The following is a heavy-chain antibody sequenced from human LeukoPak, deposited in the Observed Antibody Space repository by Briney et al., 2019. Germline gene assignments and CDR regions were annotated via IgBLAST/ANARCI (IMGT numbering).Heavy chain of an antibody. CDR2: IYYSGST. D-gene: IGHD5-24*01. Sequence: SETLSLTCTVSGGSISSYYWSWIRQPPGKGLEWIGYIYYSGSTNYNPSLKSRVTISVDTSKNQFSLKLSSVTAADTAVYYCARDQGMATMLNWFDPWGQGTLVTVSS. J-gene: IGHJ5*02. CDR1: GGSISSYY. V-gene: IGHV4-59*01. CDR3: ARDQGMATMLNWFDP.